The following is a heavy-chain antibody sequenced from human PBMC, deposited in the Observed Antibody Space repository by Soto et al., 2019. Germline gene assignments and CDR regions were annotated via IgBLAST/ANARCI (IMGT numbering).Heavy chain of an antibody. CDR3: AKATYYYDSSGFH. D-gene: IGHD3-22*01. CDR1: GFTFSSYA. V-gene: IGHV3-23*01. CDR2: ISGSGGST. J-gene: IGHJ4*02. Sequence: GVSLRLSCAASGFTFSSYAMSWIRLAPGKGLEWVSAISGSGGSTYYADSVKGRFTISRDNSKNTLYLQMNSLRAEDTAVYYCAKATYYYDSSGFHWGQGTLVTVSS.